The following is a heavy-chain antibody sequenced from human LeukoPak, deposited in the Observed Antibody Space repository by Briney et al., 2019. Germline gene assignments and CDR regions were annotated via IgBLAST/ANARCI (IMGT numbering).Heavy chain of an antibody. CDR1: GFTFSTYA. Sequence: GGSLRLSCAASGFTFSTYAMSWVRQTRGKGLEWVSAVSGSGDSTYYADSVKGRFTIPRDSSKNTPYLHMNRLRAEETAIYYCAKGDDIAAAGTLHFDHWGQGTLVTVSS. CDR2: VSGSGDST. J-gene: IGHJ1*01. V-gene: IGHV3-23*01. D-gene: IGHD6-13*01. CDR3: AKGDDIAAAGTLHFDH.